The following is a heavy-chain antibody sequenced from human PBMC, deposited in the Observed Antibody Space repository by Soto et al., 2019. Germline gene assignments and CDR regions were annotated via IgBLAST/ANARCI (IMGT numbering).Heavy chain of an antibody. CDR3: AREISGSYVDY. CDR1: GFSFSSYS. J-gene: IGHJ4*02. D-gene: IGHD1-26*01. CDR2: ISGNSYHI. Sequence: GSLRLSCAASGFSFSSYSMNWVRQAPGKGLEWVSSISGNSYHIYYADSVKGRFTISRDNAKNSLYLQMNSLRAEDTAVYYCAREISGSYVDYWGQGTLVTVSS. V-gene: IGHV3-21*01.